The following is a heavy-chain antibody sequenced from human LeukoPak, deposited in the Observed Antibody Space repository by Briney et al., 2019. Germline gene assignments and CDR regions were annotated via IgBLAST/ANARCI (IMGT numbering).Heavy chain of an antibody. J-gene: IGHJ3*02. Sequence: GGSLKLSCAASGFTFSDYFMTRIRQAPGKGLEWVSYISSSGTTTYYADSVKGRSTISRDNAKNSLYLQVNSLRAEDTAVYYCARGGHCSSSSCYLGAFDIWGQGTMVTVSS. CDR1: GFTFSDYF. V-gene: IGHV3-11*04. D-gene: IGHD2-2*01. CDR3: ARGGHCSSSSCYLGAFDI. CDR2: ISSSGTTT.